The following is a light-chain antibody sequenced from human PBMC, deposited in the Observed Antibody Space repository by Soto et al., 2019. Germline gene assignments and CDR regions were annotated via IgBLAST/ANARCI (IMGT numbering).Light chain of an antibody. V-gene: IGKV3-20*01. J-gene: IGKJ1*01. CDR3: QHYGSSPSWT. Sequence: EIVLTQSPGTLSLSPGQRAALSCRDSQTITNNYLAWYQQKPGQAPRLLIYGVSSRATGIPDRFSGSGSGTDFTLTISRLEPEDFAVYYCQHYGSSPSWTFGQGTKVDIK. CDR1: QTITNNY. CDR2: GVS.